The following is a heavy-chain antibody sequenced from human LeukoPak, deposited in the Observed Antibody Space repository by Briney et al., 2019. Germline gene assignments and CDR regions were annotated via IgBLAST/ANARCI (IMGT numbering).Heavy chain of an antibody. J-gene: IGHJ4*02. D-gene: IGHD5-18*01. V-gene: IGHV1-2*02. CDR1: GYTFTGYY. CDR2: IHPNSGGT. CDR3: ARGYVDTAMSRFDY. Sequence: ASVKVSRKASGYTFTGYYMHWVRQAPGQGLEWMGWIHPNSGGTNYAQKFQGRVTMTRDTSISTAYMDLSRLTSDDTAVYYCARGYVDTAMSRFDYWGQGTLVTVSS.